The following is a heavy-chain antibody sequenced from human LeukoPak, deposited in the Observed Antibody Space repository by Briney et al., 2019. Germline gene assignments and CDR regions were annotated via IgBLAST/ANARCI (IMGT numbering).Heavy chain of an antibody. V-gene: IGHV1-2*02. CDR2: INPNSGGT. D-gene: IGHD3-9*01. J-gene: IGHJ4*02. CDR1: GYTFTGYY. Sequence: GASVKVSCKASGYTFTGYYMHWVRQAPGQGLEWMGWINPNSGGTNYAQKFQGRVTMTRDTSISTAYMELSRLRSDDTAVYYYARGDYDILTGYHWYYFDYWGQGTLVTVSS. CDR3: ARGDYDILTGYHWYYFDY.